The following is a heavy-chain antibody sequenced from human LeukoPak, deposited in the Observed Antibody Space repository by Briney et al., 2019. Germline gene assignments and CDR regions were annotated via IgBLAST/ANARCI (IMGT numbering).Heavy chain of an antibody. CDR1: GFTFSSYS. CDR3: AREGWLSLQDFDY. CDR2: ISSSSSTI. D-gene: IGHD5-12*01. J-gene: IGHJ4*02. V-gene: IGHV3-48*02. Sequence: PGGSLRLSCAASGFTFSSYSMDWVRQAPGKGLEWVSHISSSSSTIYYADSVKGRFTISRDNAKNSLYLQMNSLRDEDTAVYYCAREGWLSLQDFDYWGQGTLVTVSS.